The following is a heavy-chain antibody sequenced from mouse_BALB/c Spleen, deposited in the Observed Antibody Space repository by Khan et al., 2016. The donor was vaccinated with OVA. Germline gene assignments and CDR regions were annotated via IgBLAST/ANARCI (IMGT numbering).Heavy chain of an antibody. J-gene: IGHJ3*01. CDR1: GFTFSDYY. CDR3: GRGYYGDPFAY. D-gene: IGHD2-13*01. CDR2: ISDGGSYT. Sequence: EVELVESGGGLVKPGGSLKLSCAASGFTFSDYYMYWVRQTPEKRLEWVATISDGGSYTYYPDSVKGRFTISRDDVKNNLYLQMSSLKSEDTAMXYCGRGYYGDPFAYWGQGTLVTVSA. V-gene: IGHV5-4*02.